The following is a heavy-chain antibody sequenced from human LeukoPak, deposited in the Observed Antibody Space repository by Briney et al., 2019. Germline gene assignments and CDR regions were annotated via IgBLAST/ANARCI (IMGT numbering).Heavy chain of an antibody. CDR3: ARDPPLRIAAAGTGTV. CDR2: ISSSGSTI. D-gene: IGHD6-13*01. J-gene: IGHJ4*02. Sequence: GRSLRLSCAASGFTFSSYAMHWVRQAPGKGLEWVSYISSSGSTIYYADSVKGRFTISRDNAKNSLYLQMNSLRAEDTAVYYCARDPPLRIAAAGTGTVWGQGTLVTVSS. V-gene: IGHV3-48*04. CDR1: GFTFSSYA.